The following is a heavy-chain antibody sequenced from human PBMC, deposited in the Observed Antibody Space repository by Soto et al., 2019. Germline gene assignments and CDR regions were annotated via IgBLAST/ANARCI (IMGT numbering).Heavy chain of an antibody. CDR1: GDSITSSTYY. V-gene: IGHV4-39*01. CDR2: IYFSGST. D-gene: IGHD3-3*01. CDR3: ASLFRFLEWLSPANYYGMDV. Sequence: PSETLSLTCTVSGDSITSSTYYWGWIRQPPGKGLEWIGSIYFSGSTYYNPSLKSRVTISVDSSKNQFSLKLSSVTAADTAVYYCASLFRFLEWLSPANYYGMDVWGQGTTVTVSS. J-gene: IGHJ6*02.